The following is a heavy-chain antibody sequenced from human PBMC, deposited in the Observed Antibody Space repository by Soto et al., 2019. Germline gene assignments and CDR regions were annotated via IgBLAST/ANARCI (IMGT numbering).Heavy chain of an antibody. CDR2: ISAYSGKT. J-gene: IGHJ4*02. Sequence: ASVKVSSKASGYTVTSYGISCVLRAPRQLVEWMGWISAYSGKTDYAQMLQGRLTMTIHSPTTTAYMDLRSLRSEDTAVYYCARDNSGDFWSGYSHYYFDYWGQGTLVTSPQ. V-gene: IGHV1-18*01. CDR1: GYTVTSYG. CDR3: ARDNSGDFWSGYSHYYFDY. D-gene: IGHD3-3*01.